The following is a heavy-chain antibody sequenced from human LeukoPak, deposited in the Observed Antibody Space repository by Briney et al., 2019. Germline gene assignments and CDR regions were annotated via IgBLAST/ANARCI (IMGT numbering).Heavy chain of an antibody. Sequence: GASVKVSCKASGGTFNSYAINWVRQAPGQGLEWMGRIIPILGIANYAQKFQGRVTITADKSTSTAYMELSSLRSEDTAVYYCARAAAVAVYYYGMDVWGQGTTVTVSS. CDR2: IIPILGIA. D-gene: IGHD6-19*01. J-gene: IGHJ6*02. CDR3: ARAAAVAVYYYGMDV. CDR1: GGTFNSYA. V-gene: IGHV1-69*04.